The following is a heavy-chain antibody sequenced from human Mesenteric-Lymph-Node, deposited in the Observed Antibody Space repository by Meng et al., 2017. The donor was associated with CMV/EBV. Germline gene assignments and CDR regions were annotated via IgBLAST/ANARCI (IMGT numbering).Heavy chain of an antibody. Sequence: ISSSDYCWRWIRHPPGKGLEWIVYISYSGSTYYYPSLTSRVTISVDTSKNQFSLKLTSVTAADTAVYYCARVHCSSTRCYFWGYFQHWGQGTLVTVSS. CDR1: ISSSDYC. D-gene: IGHD2-2*01. CDR3: ARVHCSSTRCYFWGYFQH. V-gene: IGHV4-30-4*08. J-gene: IGHJ1*01. CDR2: ISYSGST.